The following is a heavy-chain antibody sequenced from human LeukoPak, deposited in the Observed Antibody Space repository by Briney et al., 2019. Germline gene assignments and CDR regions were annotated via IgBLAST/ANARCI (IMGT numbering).Heavy chain of an antibody. D-gene: IGHD6-13*01. CDR2: IYYSGTT. J-gene: IGHJ4*02. CDR1: GGSISSYY. V-gene: IGHV4-59*08. CDR3: ARRGIAAAGYDY. Sequence: SETLSLTCTVSGGSISSYYWSWTRQPPGKGLEWIGYIYYSGTTNYNPSLKSRVTILVDTSKNQFSLNLSSVTAADTAVYYCARRGIAAAGYDYWGQGTLVTVSS.